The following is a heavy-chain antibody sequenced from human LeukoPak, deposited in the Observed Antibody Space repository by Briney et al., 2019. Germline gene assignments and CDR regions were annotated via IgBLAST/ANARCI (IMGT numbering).Heavy chain of an antibody. V-gene: IGHV3-9*01. D-gene: IGHD3-22*01. Sequence: GRSLRLSCAASGFTFDDYAMHWVRQAPGKGLEWVSGISWNSGSIGYADSVKGRFTISRDNAKNSLYLQMNSLRAEDTALYYCAKNAYYYDSRGYGDAFDIWGQGTMVTVS. J-gene: IGHJ3*02. CDR3: AKNAYYYDSRGYGDAFDI. CDR1: GFTFDDYA. CDR2: ISWNSGSI.